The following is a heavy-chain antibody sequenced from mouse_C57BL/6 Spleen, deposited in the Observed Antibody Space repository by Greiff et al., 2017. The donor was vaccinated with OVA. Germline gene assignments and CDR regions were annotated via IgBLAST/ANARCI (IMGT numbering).Heavy chain of an antibody. V-gene: IGHV1-5*01. CDR3: TKDYGSSYGANWYFDV. Sequence: EVQLQESGTVLARPGASVKMSCKTSGYTFTSYWMHWVNQRPGPGLEWIGAIYPGNSDTSYNQKFTGKAKLTAVTSASTAYMELSSLTNEDSAVYYCTKDYGSSYGANWYFDVWGTGTTVTVSS. J-gene: IGHJ1*03. CDR2: IYPGNSDT. CDR1: GYTFTSYW. D-gene: IGHD1-1*01.